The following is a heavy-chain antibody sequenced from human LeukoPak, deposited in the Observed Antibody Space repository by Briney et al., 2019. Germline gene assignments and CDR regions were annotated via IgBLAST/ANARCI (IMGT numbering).Heavy chain of an antibody. CDR1: GFSLSSNY. CDR3: ATILF. D-gene: IGHD2-21*01. V-gene: IGHV3-66*01. Sequence: GGSLRLSCAVSGFSLSSNYMTWVRQAPGKGLEWVSVIYSGGSTYYAESVKGRFTISRDSSKNTLYLQMNSLRAEDTAVYYCATILFWGRGTLVTVSS. J-gene: IGHJ4*02. CDR2: IYSGGST.